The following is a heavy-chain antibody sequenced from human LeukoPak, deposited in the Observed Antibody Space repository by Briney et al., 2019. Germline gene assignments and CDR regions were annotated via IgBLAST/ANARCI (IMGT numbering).Heavy chain of an antibody. CDR1: GFTFSYHW. CDR3: AKDSYSKGDF. CDR2: IKNDGAVK. V-gene: IGHV3-7*01. J-gene: IGHJ4*02. Sequence: GGSLRLSCAASGFTFSYHWMTWVRQAPGKGLEWVANIKNDGAVKTYVDSVKGRFTISRDNAKNSLYLQMNSLRAEDTAVYYCAKDSYSKGDFWGQGVLVTVSS. D-gene: IGHD6-13*01.